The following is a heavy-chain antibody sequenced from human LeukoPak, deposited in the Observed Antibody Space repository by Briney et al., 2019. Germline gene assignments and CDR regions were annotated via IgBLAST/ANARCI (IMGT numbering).Heavy chain of an antibody. CDR3: AKNHTSSGHMDV. J-gene: IGHJ6*03. Sequence: GGSLRLSCAASGLTFSNNAMHWVRQAPGKGLEWVAFMWHDGSKKYYADSVKGRFTISRDQSKNTLYLQMNSLRPEDTAVYYCAKNHTSSGHMDVGGKGTTVTVSS. V-gene: IGHV3-30*02. CDR2: MWHDGSKK. D-gene: IGHD6-25*01. CDR1: GLTFSNNA.